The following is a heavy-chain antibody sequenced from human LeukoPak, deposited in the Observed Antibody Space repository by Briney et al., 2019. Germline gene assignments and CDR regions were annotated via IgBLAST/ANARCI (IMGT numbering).Heavy chain of an antibody. V-gene: IGHV1-3*01. CDR3: ARRYSSSWYAPFDY. Sequence: ASVKVSCQASGYTFTSYAMHSVRQAPGQRLEWMGWINAGNGNTKYSQKFQGKVTITRDTSASTAYMELSSLRSEDTAVYYCARRYSSSWYAPFDYWGQGTLVTVSS. D-gene: IGHD6-13*01. J-gene: IGHJ4*02. CDR1: GYTFTSYA. CDR2: INAGNGNT.